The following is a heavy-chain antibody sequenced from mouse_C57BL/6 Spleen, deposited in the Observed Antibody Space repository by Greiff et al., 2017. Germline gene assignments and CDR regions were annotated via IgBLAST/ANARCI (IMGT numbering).Heavy chain of an antibody. CDR1: GYTFTGYW. CDR2: ILPGSGST. V-gene: IGHV1-9*01. D-gene: IGHD2-1*01. Sequence: ELSCKATGYTFTGYWIEWVKQRPGHGLEWIGEILPGSGSTNYNEKFKGKATFTADTSSNTAYMQLSSLTTEDSAIYYCARSKGNYDYAMDYWGQGTSGTVSS. CDR3: ARSKGNYDYAMDY. J-gene: IGHJ4*01.